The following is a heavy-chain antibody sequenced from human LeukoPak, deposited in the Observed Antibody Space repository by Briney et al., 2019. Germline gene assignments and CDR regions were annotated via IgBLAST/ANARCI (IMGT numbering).Heavy chain of an antibody. J-gene: IGHJ6*03. CDR1: GGSISTSSYS. CDR3: ASLQNGVVAPYYYYYYMDV. Sequence: SETLSLTCTVSGGSISTSSYSWGWIRQPPGKGLDQIRSIYYSGSTYYNPSLKSRVTISVDTSKNQFSLKLSSVTAADTAVYYCASLQNGVVAPYYYYYYMDVWGKGTTVTVSS. V-gene: IGHV4-39*07. D-gene: IGHD2-15*01. CDR2: IYYSGST.